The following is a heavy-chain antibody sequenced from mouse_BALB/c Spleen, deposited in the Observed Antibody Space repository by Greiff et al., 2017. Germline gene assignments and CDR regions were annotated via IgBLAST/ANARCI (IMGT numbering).Heavy chain of an antibody. CDR1: GFSLTSYG. D-gene: IGHD1-1*01. CDR2: IWAGGST. CDR3: ARDRDYYGSSWFAY. J-gene: IGHJ3*01. Sequence: VKLMESGPGLVAPSQSLSITCTVSGFSLTSYGVHWVRQPPGKGLEWLGVIWAGGSTNYNSALMSRLSISKDNSKSQVFLKMNSLQTDDTAMYYCARDRDYYGSSWFAYWGQGTLVTVSA. V-gene: IGHV2-9*02.